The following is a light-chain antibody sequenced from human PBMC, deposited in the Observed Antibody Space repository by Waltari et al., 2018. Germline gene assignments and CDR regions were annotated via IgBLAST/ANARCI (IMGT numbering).Light chain of an antibody. Sequence: EIVLTQSPGTLALSPGERATLSCRASQSVGRALAWYQQKPGQAPRLLIYDASSRANGISDKFSGSGSGTDFSLTINRVEPEDFAVYFCQMYVRLPVTFGQGTKVEVK. CDR1: QSVGRA. CDR3: QMYVRLPVT. J-gene: IGKJ1*01. V-gene: IGKV3-20*01. CDR2: DAS.